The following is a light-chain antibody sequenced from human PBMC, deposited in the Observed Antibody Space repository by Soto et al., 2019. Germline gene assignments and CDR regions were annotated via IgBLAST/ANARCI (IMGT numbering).Light chain of an antibody. CDR3: QQYNNWPWT. J-gene: IGKJ1*01. Sequence: IVMTQSPATLSVSPWGRATLSCRASQSISDTLAWYQQKPGQAPRLLIHGASTRATGFPARFSGSGSGTDFTLTISSLQSEDFAVYYCQQYNNWPWTFGQGTKVDI. CDR1: QSISDT. V-gene: IGKV3-15*01. CDR2: GAS.